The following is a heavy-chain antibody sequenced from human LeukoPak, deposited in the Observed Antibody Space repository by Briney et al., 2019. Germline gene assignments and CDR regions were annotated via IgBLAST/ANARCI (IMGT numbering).Heavy chain of an antibody. V-gene: IGHV3-7*05. CDR3: ARGWSQTATVGFDY. J-gene: IGHJ4*02. Sequence: GGSLRLSCAASGFTFSSYWMSWVRQAPGKGLEWVANIKRDGSEKYYADSVKGRFTMSRDNAKNSLYLQMNSLRAEDTAVYYCARGWSQTATVGFDYWGQGTLVTVSS. CDR1: GFTFSSYW. D-gene: IGHD4-23*01. CDR2: IKRDGSEK.